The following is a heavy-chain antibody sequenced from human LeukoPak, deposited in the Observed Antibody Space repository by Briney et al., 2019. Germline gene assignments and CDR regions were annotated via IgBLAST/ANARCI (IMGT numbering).Heavy chain of an antibody. D-gene: IGHD3-22*01. Sequence: GGSLRLSCTASGFSLNIYAMNWVRQAPGKGLEWVSVIYSGGSTYYADSVKGRFTISRDNSKNTLYLQMNSLRAEDTAVYYCARDDDSSGYSIAHWGQGTLVTVSS. CDR1: GFSLNIYA. J-gene: IGHJ4*02. CDR2: IYSGGST. V-gene: IGHV3-53*01. CDR3: ARDDDSSGYSIAH.